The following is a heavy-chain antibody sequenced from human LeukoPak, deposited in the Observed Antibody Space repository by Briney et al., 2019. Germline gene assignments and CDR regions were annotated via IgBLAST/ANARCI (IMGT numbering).Heavy chain of an antibody. CDR3: ARFIALRGFDY. CDR2: IYPVDSET. D-gene: IGHD2/OR15-2a*01. Sequence: GDSRKISCRGSGYSFTGYWIGWVRQMPGKGLEWMGIIYPVDSETRYSTSFQGQVTISADKSLSTAYLQRSSLKASDTAMYYCARFIALRGFDYWGKGTLVILSS. J-gene: IGHJ4*02. V-gene: IGHV5-51*01. CDR1: GYSFTGYW.